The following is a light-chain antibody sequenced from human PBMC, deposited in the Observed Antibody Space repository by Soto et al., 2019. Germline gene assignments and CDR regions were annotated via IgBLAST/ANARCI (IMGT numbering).Light chain of an antibody. V-gene: IGKV1-5*01. Sequence: DIQMTQSPSTLSASVGDRVTITCRASQSIRSWLAWYQQKPGKAPKLLIYDASSLQSGVPSRFIGSGSGTEFTRTISCLQPDDFATYYCQHYNSYSTFGQGTKVEIK. J-gene: IGKJ1*01. CDR2: DAS. CDR1: QSIRSW. CDR3: QHYNSYST.